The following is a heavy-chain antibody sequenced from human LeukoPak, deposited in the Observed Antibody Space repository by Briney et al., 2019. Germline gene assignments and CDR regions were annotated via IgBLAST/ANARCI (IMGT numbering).Heavy chain of an antibody. Sequence: GASVKVSCKASGYPFISYAMHWVRQAPGQRLEWMGWINVGNGNTEYAQKFQGRVTITRDTSATATYMELSSQRSEDTAVYFCARVDGSGSSAPNDCWGQGTLVTVSS. CDR1: GYPFISYA. V-gene: IGHV1-3*01. CDR3: ARVDGSGSSAPNDC. CDR2: INVGNGNT. J-gene: IGHJ4*02. D-gene: IGHD3-10*01.